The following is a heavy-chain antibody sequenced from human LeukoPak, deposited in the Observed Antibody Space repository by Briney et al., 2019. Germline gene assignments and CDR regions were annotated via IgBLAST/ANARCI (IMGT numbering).Heavy chain of an antibody. CDR1: GYTFTSYG. Sequence: ASVKVSCTASGYTFTSYGISWVRQAPGQGLEWMGWISAYNGNTNYAQKLQGRVTMTTDTSTSTAYMELRSLRSDDTAVYYCARGRYSSGYDYFDYWGQGTLVTVSS. CDR3: ARGRYSSGYDYFDY. J-gene: IGHJ4*02. D-gene: IGHD3-22*01. V-gene: IGHV1-18*01. CDR2: ISAYNGNT.